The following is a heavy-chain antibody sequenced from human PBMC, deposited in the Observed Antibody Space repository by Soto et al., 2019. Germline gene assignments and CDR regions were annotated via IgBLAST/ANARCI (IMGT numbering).Heavy chain of an antibody. CDR3: ARQIYDSDTGPNFQYYFDS. V-gene: IGHV5-10-1*01. J-gene: IGHJ4*02. CDR1: GYSFAGYW. Sequence: PGESLKISCKGSGYSFAGYWITWVRQKPGKGLEWMGRIDPSDSQTYYSASFRGHVTISVTKSITTVFLQWSSLRASDTAMYYCARQIYDSDTGPNFQYYFDSWGQGTKVTVSS. D-gene: IGHD3-22*01. CDR2: IDPSDSQT.